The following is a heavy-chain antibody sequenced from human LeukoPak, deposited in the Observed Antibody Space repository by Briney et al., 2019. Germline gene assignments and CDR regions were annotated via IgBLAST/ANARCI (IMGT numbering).Heavy chain of an antibody. Sequence: SETPSLTCAVYGGSFSGYYWSWIRQPPGKGLEWIGKINHSGSTNYNPSLKSRVTISVDTSKNQFSLKLSSVTAADTAVYYCARGKAGARSGYMGYNWFDPWGQGTLVTVSS. CDR3: ARGKAGARSGYMGYNWFDP. D-gene: IGHD3-3*01. V-gene: IGHV4-34*01. CDR2: INHSGST. CDR1: GGSFSGYY. J-gene: IGHJ5*02.